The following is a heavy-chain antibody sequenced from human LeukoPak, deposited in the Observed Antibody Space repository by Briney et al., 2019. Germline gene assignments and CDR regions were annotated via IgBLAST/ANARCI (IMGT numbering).Heavy chain of an antibody. V-gene: IGHV3-30*18. Sequence: GGSLRLSCAASGFTFSSYGMHWVRQAPGKGLEWVAVISYDGSNKYYADSVKGRFTISRDNSKNTLYLQMNSLRAEDTAVYYCAKELMTTVSTGFDYWGKGTLVTVSS. D-gene: IGHD4-11*01. CDR2: ISYDGSNK. CDR1: GFTFSSYG. J-gene: IGHJ4*02. CDR3: AKELMTTVSTGFDY.